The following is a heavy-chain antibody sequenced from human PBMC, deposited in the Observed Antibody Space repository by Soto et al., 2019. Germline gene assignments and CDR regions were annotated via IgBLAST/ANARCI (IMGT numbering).Heavy chain of an antibody. J-gene: IGHJ5*01. CDR1: GFTFSNYA. V-gene: IGHV3-23*01. CDR2: ITSSGSST. Sequence: PWGSRRLSCAASGFTFSNYAMTWVRQSPGKGLEWVSIITSSGSSTHFADSVKGRFTISRDNSKNTLYLQMNTLRAEDTAVYYCAKGRATILGWCESGGQGTPV. CDR3: AKGRATILGWCES. D-gene: IGHD5-12*01.